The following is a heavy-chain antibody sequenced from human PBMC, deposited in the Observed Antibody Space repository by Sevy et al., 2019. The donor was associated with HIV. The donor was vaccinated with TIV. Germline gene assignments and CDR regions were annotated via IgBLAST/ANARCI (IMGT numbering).Heavy chain of an antibody. CDR3: AKDLKDIVVVPAAPFDY. Sequence: GGSLRLSCAASGFTFSSYAMSWVRQAPGKGLEWVSAISGSGGSTYYADSVKGRFTISRDNSKNTLYLQMNSLRAEDTAVYYCAKDLKDIVVVPAAPFDYWGQGTLFTVSS. D-gene: IGHD2-2*01. CDR1: GFTFSSYA. J-gene: IGHJ4*02. V-gene: IGHV3-23*01. CDR2: ISGSGGST.